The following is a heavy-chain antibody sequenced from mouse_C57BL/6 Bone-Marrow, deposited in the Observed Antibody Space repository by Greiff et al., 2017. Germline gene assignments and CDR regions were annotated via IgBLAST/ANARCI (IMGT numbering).Heavy chain of an antibody. CDR1: GFNIKDDY. CDR2: IDPENGDT. V-gene: IGHV14-4*01. D-gene: IGHD2-5*01. CDR3: TTPYYSNPFAY. J-gene: IGHJ3*01. Sequence: VQLQQSGAELVRPGASVKLSCTASGFNIKDDYMHWVKQRPEQGLEWIGWIDPENGDTEYASKFQGKATITADTSSTTAYLQLSSLTSEDTAVYYCTTPYYSNPFAYWGQGTLVTVSA.